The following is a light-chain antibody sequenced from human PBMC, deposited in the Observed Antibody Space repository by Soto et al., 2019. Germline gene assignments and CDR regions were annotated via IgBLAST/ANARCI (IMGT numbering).Light chain of an antibody. CDR2: AAS. V-gene: IGKV1-27*01. CDR3: QKYNSAPWT. CDR1: QGISNC. J-gene: IGKJ1*01. Sequence: DIEMTQSPSSLSASVGDRVTITCRASQGISNCLAWYQQKPGRVPKLLIYAASTLHSGVPSRFSGSGSGTDFTLTISRLQPQDVATYYCQKYNSAPWTFCQGKKVEIK.